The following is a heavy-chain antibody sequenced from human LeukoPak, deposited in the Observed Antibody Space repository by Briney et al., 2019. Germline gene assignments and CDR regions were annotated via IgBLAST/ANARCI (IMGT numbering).Heavy chain of an antibody. CDR1: GGSISSSNW. V-gene: IGHV4-4*02. CDR3: ARSRVVVAYFDY. D-gene: IGHD2-2*01. J-gene: IGHJ4*02. CDR2: IYHSGST. Sequence: LETLSLTCAVSGGSISSSNWWSWVRQPPGKGLEWIGEIYHSGSTNYNPSLKSRVTISVDKSKNQFSLKLSSVTAADTAVYYCARSRVVVAYFDYWGQGTLVTVSS.